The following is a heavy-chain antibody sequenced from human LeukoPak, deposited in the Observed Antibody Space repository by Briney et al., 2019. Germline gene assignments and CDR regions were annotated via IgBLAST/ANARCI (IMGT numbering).Heavy chain of an antibody. CDR1: GFTFSSYA. D-gene: IGHD3-22*01. Sequence: PGGSLRLSCAASGFTFSSYAMSWVRQAPGKGLEWVSAISGSGGSTYYADSVKGRFTISRDNSKNTLYLQMNSLRAEDTAVYYCAKDQWVGSTRIVGDTAFDIWGQGTMVTVSS. CDR3: AKDQWVGSTRIVGDTAFDI. CDR2: ISGSGGST. J-gene: IGHJ3*02. V-gene: IGHV3-23*01.